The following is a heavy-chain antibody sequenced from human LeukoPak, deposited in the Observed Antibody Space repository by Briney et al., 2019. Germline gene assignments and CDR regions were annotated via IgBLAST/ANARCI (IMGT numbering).Heavy chain of an antibody. V-gene: IGHV4-34*01. J-gene: IGHJ4*02. Sequence: SETLSLTCAVYGGSFSGYYWSWIRQPPGKGLEWIGEINHSGSTNYNPSLKSRVTISVDTSKNQFSLKLSSVTAADTAVYYCARLKWFGETKFDYWGQGTLVTVSS. CDR2: INHSGST. D-gene: IGHD3-10*01. CDR3: ARLKWFGETKFDY. CDR1: GGSFSGYY.